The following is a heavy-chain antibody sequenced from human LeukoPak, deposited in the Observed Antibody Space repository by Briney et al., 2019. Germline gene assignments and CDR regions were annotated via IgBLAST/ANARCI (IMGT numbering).Heavy chain of an antibody. V-gene: IGHV3-23*01. Sequence: GGSLRLSCAASGFTFSSYAMSWVRQAPGKGLEWVSAISGSGGSTYYADSVKGRFTISRDNAKNSLYLQMNSLRAEDTAVYYCARGDGYNSGGYFDYWGQGTLVTVSS. CDR3: ARGDGYNSGGYFDY. J-gene: IGHJ4*02. D-gene: IGHD5-24*01. CDR1: GFTFSSYA. CDR2: ISGSGGST.